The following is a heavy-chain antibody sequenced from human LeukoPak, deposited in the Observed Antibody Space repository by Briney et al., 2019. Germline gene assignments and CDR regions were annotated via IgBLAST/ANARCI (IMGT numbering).Heavy chain of an antibody. CDR3: ARGCSSTSCHDYYGMDV. J-gene: IGHJ6*02. CDR2: IIPIFGTA. Sequence: SVKVSCKASGGTFSSYAISWVRQAPGEGLEWQGGIIPIFGTANYAQKFQGRVTITADESTSTAYMELSSLRSEDTAVYYCARGCSSTSCHDYYGMDVWGQGTTVTVSS. CDR1: GGTFSSYA. D-gene: IGHD2-2*01. V-gene: IGHV1-69*13.